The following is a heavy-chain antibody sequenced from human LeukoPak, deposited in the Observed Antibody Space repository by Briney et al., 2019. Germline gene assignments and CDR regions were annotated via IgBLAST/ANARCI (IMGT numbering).Heavy chain of an antibody. Sequence: SRGSLRLSCAASGFTVSSNYMSWVRQAPGKGLEWVSIIYSGGSTYYADSVKGRFTISRDNSKNTLYLQMNSLRAEDTAVYFCVRVGYSYGYGDWNHFDYWGQGTLVTVSS. J-gene: IGHJ4*02. D-gene: IGHD5-18*01. CDR3: VRVGYSYGYGDWNHFDY. CDR2: IYSGGST. V-gene: IGHV3-66*02. CDR1: GFTVSSNY.